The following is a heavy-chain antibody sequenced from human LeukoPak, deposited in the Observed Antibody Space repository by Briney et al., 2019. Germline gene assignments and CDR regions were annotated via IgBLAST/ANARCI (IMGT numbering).Heavy chain of an antibody. D-gene: IGHD5-18*01. V-gene: IGHV6-1*01. J-gene: IGHJ4*02. CDR2: TYYRSKWYN. CDR3: ARGYGYYFDY. Sequence: SGDSVSSNSAAWNWVRQSPSRGLEWLGRTYYRSKWYNDYAVSVKSRITINPDTSENHFSLQLNSVTPEDTAVYYCARGYGYYFDYWGQGTLVTVSS. CDR1: GDSVSSNSAA.